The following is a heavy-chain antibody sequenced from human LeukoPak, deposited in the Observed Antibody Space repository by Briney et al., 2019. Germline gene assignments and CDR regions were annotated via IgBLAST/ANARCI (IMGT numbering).Heavy chain of an antibody. CDR1: GLKFRTSA. CDR3: AAGFSNRGYIY. Sequence: SVKVSCKASGLKFRTSAMQWVRQTRGQGLEWIGWTVLGSGDTNYAQSLKERVTITRDMSTSTAYMELSSLRSEDTAMYYCAAGFSNRGYIYWGQGTLVTVSS. V-gene: IGHV1-58*02. D-gene: IGHD5-12*01. CDR2: TVLGSGDT. J-gene: IGHJ4*02.